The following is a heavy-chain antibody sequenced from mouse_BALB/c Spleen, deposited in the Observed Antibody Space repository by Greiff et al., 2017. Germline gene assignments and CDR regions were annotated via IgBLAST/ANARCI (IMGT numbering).Heavy chain of an antibody. J-gene: IGHJ1*01. CDR2: INPDSSTI. CDR1: GFDFSRYW. V-gene: IGHV4-1*02. Sequence: EVKLEESGGGLVQPGGSLKLSCAASGFDFSRYWMSWVRQAPGKGLEWIGEINPDSSTINYTPSLKDKFIISRDNAKNTLYLQMSKVRSEDTALYYCARLHYYGSSTIYWYFDVWGAGTTVTVSS. D-gene: IGHD1-1*01. CDR3: ARLHYYGSSTIYWYFDV.